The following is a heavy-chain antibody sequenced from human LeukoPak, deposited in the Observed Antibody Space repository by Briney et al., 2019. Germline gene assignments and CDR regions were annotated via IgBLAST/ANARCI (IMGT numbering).Heavy chain of an antibody. Sequence: SETLSLTCTVSGASISTSVYYWGWIRQPPGKGLDWIGNIYYSGSTYCNPSLKSRVTISGDSSKNQFSLRLSSVTTADTAVYYCAKSDGYGLIDYWGQGTLVTVSS. J-gene: IGHJ4*02. D-gene: IGHD5-24*01. CDR1: GASISTSVYY. CDR2: IYYSGST. CDR3: AKSDGYGLIDY. V-gene: IGHV4-39*01.